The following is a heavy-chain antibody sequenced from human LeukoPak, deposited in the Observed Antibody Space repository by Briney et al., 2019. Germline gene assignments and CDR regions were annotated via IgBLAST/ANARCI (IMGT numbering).Heavy chain of an antibody. V-gene: IGHV1-69*13. CDR1: GYTFTSYY. CDR2: IIPIFGTA. CDR3: ARTLRFVENYFDY. Sequence: SVKVSCKASGYTFTSYYMHWVRQAPGQGLEWMGGIIPIFGTANYAQKFQGRVTITADESTSTAYMELSSLRSEDTAVYYCARTLRFVENYFDYWGQGALVTVSS. J-gene: IGHJ4*02. D-gene: IGHD3-3*01.